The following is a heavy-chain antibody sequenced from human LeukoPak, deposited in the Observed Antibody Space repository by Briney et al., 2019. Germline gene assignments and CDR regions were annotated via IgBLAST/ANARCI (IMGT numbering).Heavy chain of an antibody. D-gene: IGHD6-13*01. CDR1: GFTFSSYE. V-gene: IGHV3-48*03. J-gene: IGHJ4*02. CDR3: AKEPAAAGTSFDY. CDR2: ITSSGSII. Sequence: GRSLRLSCAASGFTFSSYEMNWVRQAPGKGLEWVSYITSSGSIIYYADSVKGRFTISRDNAKNSLYLQMNSLRAEDTAVYYCAKEPAAAGTSFDYWGQGTLVTVSS.